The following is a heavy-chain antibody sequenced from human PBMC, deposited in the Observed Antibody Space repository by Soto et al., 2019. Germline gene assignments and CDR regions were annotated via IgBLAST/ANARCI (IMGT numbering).Heavy chain of an antibody. V-gene: IGHV4-4*02. CDR1: GGSISSSNW. Sequence: QVLLQESGPGLIKPSGTLSLTCTVSGGSISSSNWWSWVRQPPGKGLEWIGETYQSGGTNFNPSLSSRVTISVDKSKYHFSLNLSSVTAADTAVYYCARVSLWFGSFDFWGQGTAVTVSS. J-gene: IGHJ3*01. CDR3: ARVSLWFGSFDF. D-gene: IGHD3-10*01. CDR2: TYQSGGT.